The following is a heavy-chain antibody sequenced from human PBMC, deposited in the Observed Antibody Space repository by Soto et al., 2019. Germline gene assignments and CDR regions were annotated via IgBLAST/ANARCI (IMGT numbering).Heavy chain of an antibody. V-gene: IGHV4-59*08. J-gene: IGHJ4*02. D-gene: IGHD3-22*01. CDR1: GGSISNYY. CDR3: ARTVLYYYDSSGYYYFDY. Sequence: QVQLQESGPGLVKPSETLSLTCTVSGGSISNYYWSWIRQPPGKGLEWIGYIYYRGSTNYNPSVKSRVTISVETSKNQFSLKLSSVTAADTAVYYCARTVLYYYDSSGYYYFDYCGQGTLVTVSS. CDR2: IYYRGST.